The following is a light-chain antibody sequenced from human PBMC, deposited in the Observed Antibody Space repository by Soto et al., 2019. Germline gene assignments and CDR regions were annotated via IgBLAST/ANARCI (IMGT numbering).Light chain of an antibody. Sequence: QSALTQPPSASGSPGQSVTISCTGTSSDVVGYNYVSWYQQHPGKAPKLMIYEVSKRPSGVPDRFSGSKSGNTASLTVSGLQAEDEADYYCSSYAGSNNLPYVFGTGTKVTVL. CDR2: EVS. CDR1: SSDVVGYNY. V-gene: IGLV2-8*01. CDR3: SSYAGSNNLPYV. J-gene: IGLJ1*01.